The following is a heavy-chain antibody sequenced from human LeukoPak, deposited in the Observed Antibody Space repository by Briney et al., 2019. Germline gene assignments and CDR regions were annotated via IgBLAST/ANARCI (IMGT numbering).Heavy chain of an antibody. CDR1: GFIFNSYG. CDR2: IRSDGSNK. D-gene: IGHD3-22*01. CDR3: AKDPTSYYYDSSVDY. V-gene: IGHV3-30*02. J-gene: IGHJ4*02. Sequence: TGGSLRLSCAASGFIFNSYGMHWVRQAPGKGLEWVAFIRSDGSNKFYADSVKGRFTISRDNSKNTLDLQMNSLRVEDTAVYYCAKDPTSYYYDSSVDYWGQGTLVTVSS.